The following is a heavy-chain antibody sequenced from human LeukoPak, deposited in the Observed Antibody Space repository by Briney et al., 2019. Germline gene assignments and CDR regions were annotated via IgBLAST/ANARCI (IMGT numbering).Heavy chain of an antibody. CDR3: ACGFGELVLDY. V-gene: IGHV4-59*08. CDR1: GGSISSYY. Sequence: LETLSLTCTVSGGSISSYYWSWIRQPPGKGLEWIGYIYYSGSTNYNPSLKSRVTISVDTSKNQFSLKLSSVTAADTAVYYCACGFGELVLDYWGQGTLVTVSS. CDR2: IYYSGST. J-gene: IGHJ4*02. D-gene: IGHD3-10*01.